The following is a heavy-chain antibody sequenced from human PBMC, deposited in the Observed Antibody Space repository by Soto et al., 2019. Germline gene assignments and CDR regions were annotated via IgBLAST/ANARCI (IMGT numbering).Heavy chain of an antibody. CDR3: TTWSVEGV. CDR1: DFTITNAW. J-gene: IGHJ6*02. D-gene: IGHD2-15*01. CDR2: IKTKAEGGAT. V-gene: IGHV3-15*07. Sequence: EVQLVESGGGLVKPGGSLRLSCAVSDFTITNAWMNWVRQAPGKGLEWVGRIKTKAEGGATDYAAPLKGRFTISRDDSRNTLFLQMNSLKTEDTAVYYCTTWSVEGVWGQGATVTVSS.